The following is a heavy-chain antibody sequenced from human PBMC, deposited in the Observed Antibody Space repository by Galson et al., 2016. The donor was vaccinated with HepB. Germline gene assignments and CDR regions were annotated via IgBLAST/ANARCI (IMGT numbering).Heavy chain of an antibody. CDR1: GGSISSGGSY. CDR3: ARSGYSYALSFDY. D-gene: IGHD5-18*01. Sequence: TLSLTCTVSGGSISSGGSYWSWIRQHPGKGLEWIGYIHYSGSTYYNPPLKSRVIISVDTSTNQFSLKLTSVAAADTAVYYCARSGYSYALSFDYWGQGALVTVSS. V-gene: IGHV4-31*03. J-gene: IGHJ4*02. CDR2: IHYSGST.